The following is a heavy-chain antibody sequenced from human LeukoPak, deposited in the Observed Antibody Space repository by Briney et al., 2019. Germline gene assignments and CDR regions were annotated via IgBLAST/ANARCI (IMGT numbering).Heavy chain of an antibody. V-gene: IGHV4-31*01. CDR1: GDSVTSGNYY. J-gene: IGHJ1*01. Sequence: PSETLSLTCSVSGDSVTSGNYYWSWIRQHPAKGPECIGHIHHSGTIYYNPSLLSPATISVDASKNQFSLRLSSVTAADTALYYCAGGNDDSKLHHWGQGTLVTVSS. CDR2: IHHSGTI. D-gene: IGHD3-22*01. CDR3: AGGNDDSKLHH.